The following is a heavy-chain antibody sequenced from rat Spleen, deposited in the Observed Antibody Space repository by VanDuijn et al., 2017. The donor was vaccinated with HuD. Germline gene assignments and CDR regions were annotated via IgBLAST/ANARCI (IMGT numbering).Heavy chain of an antibody. J-gene: IGHJ2*01. CDR2: IIYDGSRT. CDR1: GFTFSDYN. D-gene: IGHD1-9*01. CDR3: ARPTTGIPFKD. V-gene: IGHV5S10*01. Sequence: EVQLVESGGGLVQPGRSLKLSCAASGFTFSDYNMAWVRQAPKKGLEWVATIIYDGSRTYYRDSVKGRFTISRDNAKSTRYLQMDSLRSEDTAIYYCARPTTGIPFKDWGQRVMVTVSS.